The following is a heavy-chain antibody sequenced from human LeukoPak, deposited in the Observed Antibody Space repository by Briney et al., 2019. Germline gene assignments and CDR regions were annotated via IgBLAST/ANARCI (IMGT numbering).Heavy chain of an antibody. CDR3: ARDGYSGSSLFDY. CDR1: GGSITSHF. Sequence: SETLSLTCTVSGGSITSHFWSWIRQPPGKGLEWIGYIYHSGITNYNPSLKSRVTISVDTSKNQFPLKLSSVTAADTAVYYCARDGYSGSSLFDYWGQGTLVTVSS. J-gene: IGHJ4*02. CDR2: IYHSGIT. D-gene: IGHD1-26*01. V-gene: IGHV4-59*11.